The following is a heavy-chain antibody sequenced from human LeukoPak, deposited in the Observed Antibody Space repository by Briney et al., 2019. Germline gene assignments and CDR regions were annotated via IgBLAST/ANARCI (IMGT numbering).Heavy chain of an antibody. J-gene: IGHJ3*02. CDR2: IGSDNKP. CDR1: GFTFSAYA. V-gene: IGHV3-23*05. CDR3: GLAAYYYDSSGSDDAFDI. Sequence: GGSLRLSCEASGFTFSAYAMTWVRQAPGKGLEWVSSIGSDNKPHYSESVKGRFAISRDNSKNTLYLQMSSLRAEDTAVYYCGLAAYYYDSSGSDDAFDIWGQGTMVIVSS. D-gene: IGHD3-22*01.